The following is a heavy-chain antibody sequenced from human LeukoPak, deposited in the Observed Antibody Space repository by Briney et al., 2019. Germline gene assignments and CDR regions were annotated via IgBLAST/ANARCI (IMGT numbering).Heavy chain of an antibody. CDR3: ARGYGDYVGIENYFDY. CDR2: IYTSGTT. D-gene: IGHD4-17*01. J-gene: IGHJ4*02. CDR1: GASISTYY. Sequence: SETLSLTCTISGASISTYYWTWIRQPAGKGLEWIGRIYTSGTTNYNPSLKNRVTMSVGTSKNQFSLKLSSVTAADTAVYYCARGYGDYVGIENYFDYWGQGTLVTVSS. V-gene: IGHV4-4*07.